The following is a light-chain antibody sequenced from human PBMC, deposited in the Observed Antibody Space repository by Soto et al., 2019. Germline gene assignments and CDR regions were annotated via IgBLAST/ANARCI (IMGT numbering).Light chain of an antibody. V-gene: IGLV3-25*03. CDR2: KDT. CDR1: DLPNKY. J-gene: IGLJ2*01. CDR3: QSPDTSGSYHVV. Sequence: SYELTQPPSVSVSPGQTARITCSGDDLPNKYAYWYQLKPGQAPVVIIYKDTERPSGIPERFSGSSSGTTVTLTIRGVQAEDEADYYCQSPDTSGSYHVVFGGGTKVTVL.